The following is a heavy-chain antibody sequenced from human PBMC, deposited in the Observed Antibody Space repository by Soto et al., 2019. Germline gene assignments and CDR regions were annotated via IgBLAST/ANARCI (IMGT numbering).Heavy chain of an antibody. CDR2: IYYSGST. CDR1: GGSVRSGGYY. V-gene: IGHV4-61*08. Sequence: SETLSLTCTVSGGSVRSGGYYCSWIRQHPGKGPEWIGHIYYSGSTNYNPSLKSRVTLSVDTSKNQVSLKLSSVTAADTAVYYCALYSGYPWYYFDYWGQGTLVTVSS. D-gene: IGHD5-12*01. J-gene: IGHJ4*02. CDR3: ALYSGYPWYYFDY.